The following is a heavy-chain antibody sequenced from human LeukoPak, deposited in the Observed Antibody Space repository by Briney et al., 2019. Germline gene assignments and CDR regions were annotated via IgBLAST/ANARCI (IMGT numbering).Heavy chain of an antibody. D-gene: IGHD3-22*01. CDR2: ISSSSSTI. Sequence: GGSLRLSCAAFGFTFSSYSMNWVRQAPGKGLEWDSYISSSSSTIYYADSVKGRFTISRDNAKDSLYLQMNSLRAEDTAVYYCASGVGYDSSGYYDYWGQGTLVTVSS. V-gene: IGHV3-48*01. CDR1: GFTFSSYS. CDR3: ASGVGYDSSGYYDY. J-gene: IGHJ4*02.